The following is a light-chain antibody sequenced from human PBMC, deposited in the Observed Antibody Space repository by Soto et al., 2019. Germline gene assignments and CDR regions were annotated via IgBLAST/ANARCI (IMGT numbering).Light chain of an antibody. CDR3: SSYTDSSNYV. CDR1: STDFVSYNR. Sequence: LTQPPSVSGSPGQSVTISCTGTSTDFVSYNRVSWYQQPPGTAPKLIIYQVTNRPSGVSNRFSGSRSGNTASLTISGLQAEDEADYYCSSYTDSSNYVFGTGNRAPS. V-gene: IGLV2-18*02. CDR2: QVT. J-gene: IGLJ1*01.